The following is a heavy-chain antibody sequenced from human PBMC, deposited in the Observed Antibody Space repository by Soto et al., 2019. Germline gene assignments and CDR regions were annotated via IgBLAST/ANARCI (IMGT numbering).Heavy chain of an antibody. D-gene: IGHD3-3*01. V-gene: IGHV1-3*01. CDR2: INGGNGNT. Sequence: QVHLVQSGAELKESGASVTVSCKAVGYTFSRYVMHWVRQAPGQRLEWMGWINGGNGNTKYSDKFQGRVIFTRDTSASTAYMDLSSLRSEDTAVYYCVRFLVAGSAPPFDYWGQGTLVTVSS. CDR3: VRFLVAGSAPPFDY. CDR1: GYTFSRYV. J-gene: IGHJ4*02.